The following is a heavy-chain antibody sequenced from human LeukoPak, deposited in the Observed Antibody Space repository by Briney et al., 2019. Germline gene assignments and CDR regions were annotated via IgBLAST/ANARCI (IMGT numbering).Heavy chain of an antibody. CDR2: INPSGGST. Sequence: ASVKVSCKASGYTFTSYYMHWVRQAPGQGLEWMGIINPSGGSTSYAQKFQGRVTMTRGMSTSTVYMELSSLRSEDTAVYYCARSQLWGFDYWGQGTLVTVSS. CDR1: GYTFTSYY. J-gene: IGHJ4*02. D-gene: IGHD5-18*01. V-gene: IGHV1-46*01. CDR3: ARSQLWGFDY.